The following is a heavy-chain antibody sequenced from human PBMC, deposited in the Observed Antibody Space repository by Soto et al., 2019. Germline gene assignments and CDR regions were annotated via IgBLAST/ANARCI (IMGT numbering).Heavy chain of an antibody. CDR1: GFTFGDYA. J-gene: IGHJ4*02. CDR2: IRSKPYGGTT. CDR3: TKRSYFDY. V-gene: IGHV3-49*03. Sequence: EVQLVESGGGLVQPGQSLRLSCIGSGFTFGDYAMSWFRQAPGKGLEWVGFIRSKPYGGTTEYAASVKGRFTISRDDSKSTAYLQMNSLKTEDTAMYYCTKRSYFDYWGQGTPVTVSS. D-gene: IGHD1-1*01.